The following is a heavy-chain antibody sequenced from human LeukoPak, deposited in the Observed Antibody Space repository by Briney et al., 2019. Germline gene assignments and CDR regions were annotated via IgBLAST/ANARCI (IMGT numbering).Heavy chain of an antibody. D-gene: IGHD3-9*01. V-gene: IGHV1-18*01. J-gene: IGHJ4*02. CDR1: GYTFTSYG. CDR2: ISAYNGNT. CDR3: ARVHYDILTGYSYFDD. Sequence: ASVKVSCKASGYTFTSYGISWVRQAPGQGLEWMGWISAYNGNTKYAQKLQGRVTMTTDTSTSTAYMELRSLRSDDTALYYCARVHYDILTGYSYFDDWGQGTLVTVSS.